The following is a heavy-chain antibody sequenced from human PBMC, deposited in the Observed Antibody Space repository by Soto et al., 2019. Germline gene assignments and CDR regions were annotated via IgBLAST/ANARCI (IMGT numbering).Heavy chain of an antibody. D-gene: IGHD1-1*01. CDR3: ARTTTGTTLLIDY. CDR2: IIPILGIA. V-gene: IGHV1-69*02. CDR1: GGTFSSYT. J-gene: IGHJ4*01. Sequence: QVQLVQSGAEVKKPGSSVKVSCKASGGTFSSYTISWVRQAPGQGLEWMGRIIPILGIANYAQKFQGRVTITADKSTSTAYMELSSLRSEDTAVYSCARTTTGTTLLIDYWGQGTLVTVSS.